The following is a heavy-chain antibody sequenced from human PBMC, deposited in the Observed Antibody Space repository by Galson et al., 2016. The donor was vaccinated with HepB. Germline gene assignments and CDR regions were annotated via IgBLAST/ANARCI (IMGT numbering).Heavy chain of an antibody. J-gene: IGHJ4*02. CDR3: GTYLVGHGGTGY. Sequence: ETLSLTCTVSGGSVSSGSYYWSWIRQSPGKGLEWLGHSYHTWHLNDKLRGRVSMSIDTAKNQFSLSLTSLTAADTAVYYCGTYLVGHGGTGYWGQGTLVTVAS. CDR2: SYHTWHL. D-gene: IGHD1-26*01. V-gene: IGHV4-61*01. CDR1: GGSVSSGSYY.